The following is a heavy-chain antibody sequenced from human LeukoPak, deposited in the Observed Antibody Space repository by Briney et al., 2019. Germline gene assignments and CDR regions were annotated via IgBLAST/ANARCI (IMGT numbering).Heavy chain of an antibody. CDR1: GYTFTSYG. Sequence: ASVKVSCKAFGYTFTSYGISWVRQAPGQGLEWMGWISAYNGDTNYPQKVQGRVTMTIDTSTNTAYMELSSLRSEDTAVYFCARETPERYRGSYFDYWGRGTLVTVSS. D-gene: IGHD1-26*01. CDR2: ISAYNGDT. J-gene: IGHJ4*02. V-gene: IGHV1-18*01. CDR3: ARETPERYRGSYFDY.